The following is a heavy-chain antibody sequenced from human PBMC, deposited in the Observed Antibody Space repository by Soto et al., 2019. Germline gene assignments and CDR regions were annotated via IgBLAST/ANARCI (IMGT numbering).Heavy chain of an antibody. Sequence: VKVSCKASGYTFTSYGISWVRQAPGQGLGWMGWISAIFGTANYAQKFQGRVTMTADESTSTAYMELSSLRSEDTAVYYCARAGTDSSSSADYWGQGTLVTVSS. D-gene: IGHD6-6*01. J-gene: IGHJ4*02. CDR2: ISAIFGTA. CDR3: ARAGTDSSSSADY. CDR1: GYTFTSYG. V-gene: IGHV1-69*13.